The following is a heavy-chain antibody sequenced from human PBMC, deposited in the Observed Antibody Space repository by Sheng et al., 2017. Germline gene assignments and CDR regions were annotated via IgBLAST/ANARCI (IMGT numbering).Heavy chain of an antibody. J-gene: IGHJ4*02. V-gene: IGHV4-38-2*02. Sequence: QVQLQESGPGLVKPSETLSLTCSVSGYSISSGYFWGWIRQPPGKGLEWIGSMHYSGDINYKPSLKSRVTMSMVTSKNQFSLRLSSVTAADTAVYFCAREYSLSGSHSVHLDYWGQGNLVIVSS. CDR3: AREYSLSGSHSVHLDY. CDR2: MHYSGDI. CDR1: GYSISSGYF. D-gene: IGHD1-26*01.